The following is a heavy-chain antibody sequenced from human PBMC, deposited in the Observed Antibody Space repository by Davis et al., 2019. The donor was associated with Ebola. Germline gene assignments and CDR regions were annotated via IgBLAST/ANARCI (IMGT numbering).Heavy chain of an antibody. CDR3: ARWVYWTPDF. CDR2: IEPDGSEK. V-gene: IGHV3-7*01. D-gene: IGHD3/OR15-3a*01. J-gene: IGHJ4*02. CDR1: GITLSSYW. Sequence: PGGSLRLSCTVSGITLSSYWMNWVRQAPGKGLEWVANIEPDGSEKNYVDSVKGRFAISRDNAKNSLYLQINSLRVEDTAIYYCARWVYWTPDFWGRGTLVTVSS.